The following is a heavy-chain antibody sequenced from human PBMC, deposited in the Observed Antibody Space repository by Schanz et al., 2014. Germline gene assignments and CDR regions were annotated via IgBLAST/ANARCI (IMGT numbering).Heavy chain of an antibody. J-gene: IGHJ4*02. D-gene: IGHD1-26*01. V-gene: IGHV3-33*01. CDR2: IWYDGSNK. CDR1: GFTFSSYG. CDR3: ARDHTAERYYTAGPPIDY. Sequence: QVQLVESGGGVVQPGRSLRLSCAASGFTFSSYGMHWVRQAPGKGLEWVAVIWYDGSNKYYADSVKGRFTISRDNSKNTLCLQMNSLRAENTAVYYCARDHTAERYYTAGPPIDYWGQGTLLTVSS.